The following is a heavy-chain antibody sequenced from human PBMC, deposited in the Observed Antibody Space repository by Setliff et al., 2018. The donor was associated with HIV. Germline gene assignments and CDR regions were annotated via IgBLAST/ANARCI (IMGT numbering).Heavy chain of an antibody. CDR2: IRYDGTNNI. CDR3: AKVREVYYYYYMDV. Sequence: GGSLRLSCVASGFTFSSYGMHWVRQAPGKGLEWVAFIRYDGTNNIYYADSVKGRFTISRDNSKNTLNLQMNSLRPEDTAVYYCAKVREVYYYYYMDVWGKGTTVTVSS. CDR1: GFTFSSYG. V-gene: IGHV3-30*02. J-gene: IGHJ6*03. D-gene: IGHD1-26*01.